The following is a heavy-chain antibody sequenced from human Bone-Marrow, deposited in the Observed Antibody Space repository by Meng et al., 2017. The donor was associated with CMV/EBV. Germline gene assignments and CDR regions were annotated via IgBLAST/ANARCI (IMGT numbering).Heavy chain of an antibody. V-gene: IGHV3-48*04. J-gene: IGHJ5*02. CDR1: GFTFSSYS. D-gene: IGHD6-13*01. Sequence: GESLKISCAASGFTFSSYSMNWVRQAPGKGLEWVSYISSSSSTIYYADSVKGRFTISRDNAKNSLYLQMNSLRAEDTAVYYCARDGYSSSWYSFSWFDPWGQGPLVTVSS. CDR3: ARDGYSSSWYSFSWFDP. CDR2: ISSSSSTI.